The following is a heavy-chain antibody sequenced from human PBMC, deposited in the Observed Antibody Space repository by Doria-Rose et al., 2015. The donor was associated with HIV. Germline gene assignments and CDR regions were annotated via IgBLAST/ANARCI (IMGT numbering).Heavy chain of an antibody. CDR2: IFSDDER. V-gene: IGHV2-26*01. J-gene: IGHJ4*02. CDR3: ARIESSRWYHKYYFDF. CDR1: GVSLSSPGMG. Sequence: QITLKESGPVLVKPTETLTLTCTVSGVSLSSPGMGVSWIRQPPGKALEWLANIFSDDERSYKTSLKSRLTISRCTSKSQVVLTMTDKDPVDTATYYCARIESSRWYHKYYFDFWGQGTLVIVSA. D-gene: IGHD6-13*01.